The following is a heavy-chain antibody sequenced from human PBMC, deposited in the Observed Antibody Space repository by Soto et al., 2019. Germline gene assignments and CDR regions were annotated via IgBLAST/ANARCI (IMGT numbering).Heavy chain of an antibody. CDR1: GFTFSSYA. V-gene: IGHV3-23*01. Sequence: EVQLLESGGGLVQPGGSLRLSCAASGFTFSSYAMSWVRQAPGKGLEWVSAISGSGASTYYADSVKGRFTISRDNSKNPLYRQMNSLRAEDTAVYYCAHFDWFIDYWGQGPLVTVSS. CDR3: AHFDWFIDY. CDR2: ISGSGAST. D-gene: IGHD3-9*01. J-gene: IGHJ4*02.